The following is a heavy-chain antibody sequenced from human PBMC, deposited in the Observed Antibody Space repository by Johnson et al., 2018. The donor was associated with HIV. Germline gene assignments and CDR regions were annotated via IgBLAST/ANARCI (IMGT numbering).Heavy chain of an antibody. CDR3: AKGGWWEGLEVKVAAAFDI. Sequence: VQLVESGGDLVQPGGSLRLSCVGSGFTFSTNWMHWVRQAPGKGLVWVSRINSDGSSTSYADSVKGRFTISRDNSKNTLYLQMNSLRAEDTAVYYCAKGGWWEGLEVKVAAAFDIWGQGTMVTVSS. V-gene: IGHV3-74*03. D-gene: IGHD6-25*01. CDR2: INSDGSST. CDR1: GFTFSTNW. J-gene: IGHJ3*02.